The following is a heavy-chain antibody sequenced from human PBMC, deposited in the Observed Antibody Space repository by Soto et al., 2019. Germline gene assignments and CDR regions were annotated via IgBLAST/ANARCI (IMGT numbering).Heavy chain of an antibody. CDR1: GFTFSSYA. J-gene: IGHJ3*02. CDR3: AKGPHPGAFDI. V-gene: IGHV3-23*01. CDR2: FRGSGDGT. D-gene: IGHD3-10*01. Sequence: PGVSLRLSCAASGFTFSSYAMSWVRQAPGKGLEWVSTFRGSGDGTYYADSVKGRFTVSRDNSNNQLYLQMNGLRAEDTAVYYCAKGPHPGAFDIWGQGTMVTVSS.